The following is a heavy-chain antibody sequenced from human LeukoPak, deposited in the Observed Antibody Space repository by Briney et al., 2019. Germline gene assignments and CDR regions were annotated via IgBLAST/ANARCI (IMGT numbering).Heavy chain of an antibody. Sequence: GGSLELSWAGSGFPFRSYGMDGGRQAPGKGREGGGVIWYDGSNKYYADSVKGRFTISRDNSKHPLYLQMNSLRAEDTAVYYCARETERVLLCFGERKFTQEPDWLDPWGQGTLVTVSS. V-gene: IGHV3-33*01. CDR3: ARETERVLLCFGERKFTQEPDWLDP. J-gene: IGHJ5*02. D-gene: IGHD3-10*01. CDR2: IWYDGSNK. CDR1: GFPFRSYG.